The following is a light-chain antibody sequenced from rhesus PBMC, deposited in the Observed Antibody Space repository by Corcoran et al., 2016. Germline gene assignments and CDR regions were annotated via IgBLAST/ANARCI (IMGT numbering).Light chain of an antibody. CDR3: LQYTTTPFT. CDR2: KAF. V-gene: IGKV1-21*01. J-gene: IGKJ3*01. CDR1: QGVSSW. Sequence: DIQMTQSPSSLSASVGDNVTITCRASQGVSSWLAWYQQKPGKAPKVLIFKAFSLQSGVPSRVSGSGSGTDFTLTISSLQPEDFATYYCLQYTTTPFTFGPGTKLDIK.